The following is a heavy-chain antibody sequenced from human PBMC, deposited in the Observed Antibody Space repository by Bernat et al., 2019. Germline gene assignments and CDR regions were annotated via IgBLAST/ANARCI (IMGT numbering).Heavy chain of an antibody. J-gene: IGHJ2*01. CDR1: GGSISSYY. D-gene: IGHD2-2*01. Sequence: QVQLQESGPGLVKPSETLSLTCTVSGGSISSYYWSWIRQHPGKGLEWIGYIYYSGSTYYNPSLKSRVTISVDTSKNQFSLKLSSVTAADTAVYYCAKCPNMLWYFDLWGRGTLVTVSS. CDR3: AKCPNMLWYFDL. V-gene: IGHV4-59*06. CDR2: IYYSGST.